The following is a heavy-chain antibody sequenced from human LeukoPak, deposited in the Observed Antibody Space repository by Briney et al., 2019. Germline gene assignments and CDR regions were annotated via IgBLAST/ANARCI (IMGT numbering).Heavy chain of an antibody. CDR2: MGSNSGDT. V-gene: IGHV1-8*01. CDR1: GYTFTNYD. J-gene: IGHJ4*02. D-gene: IGHD7-27*01. Sequence: GASVKVSCKASGYTFTNYDFNWVRQATGQGLEWMGWMGSNSGDTGYAQKFQDRVTMTRDTFISTAYMELNNVRSEDTAVYYCVRGPPNWGFDYWGLGTLVTVSS. CDR3: VRGPPNWGFDY.